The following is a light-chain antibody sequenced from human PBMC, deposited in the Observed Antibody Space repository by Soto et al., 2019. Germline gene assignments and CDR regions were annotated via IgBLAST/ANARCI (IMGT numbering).Light chain of an antibody. CDR3: QQSYSTPYT. J-gene: IGKJ2*01. CDR2: ATS. CDR1: QTISSL. V-gene: IGKV1-39*01. Sequence: DIQMTQSPSFLSASLGDRVTITCRASQTISSLLYWYQQRPGKAPKLLIYATSNLHSGVPSRFSGAGSGTDFTPTINSLQPEDFATYYCQQSYSTPYTFGQGTKL.